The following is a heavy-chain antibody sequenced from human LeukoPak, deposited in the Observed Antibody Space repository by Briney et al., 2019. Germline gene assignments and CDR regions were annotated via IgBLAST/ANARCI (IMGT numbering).Heavy chain of an antibody. J-gene: IGHJ6*02. Sequence: SVKVSCKASGGTFSSYAISWVRQAPGQGLEWMGGIIPIFGTANYAQKFQGRVTITADESTSTAYMELSSLRSEDTAVYYCARHPHYDILTGTYQTSYGMDVWGQGTTVTVSS. CDR3: ARHPHYDILTGTYQTSYGMDV. V-gene: IGHV1-69*13. CDR2: IIPIFGTA. D-gene: IGHD3-9*01. CDR1: GGTFSSYA.